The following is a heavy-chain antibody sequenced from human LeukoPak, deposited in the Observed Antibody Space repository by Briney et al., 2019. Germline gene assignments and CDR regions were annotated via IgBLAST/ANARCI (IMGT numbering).Heavy chain of an antibody. J-gene: IGHJ4*02. Sequence: SQTLSLTCAISGDSVSSNSAAWNWIRLSPSRGLEWLGRTYYRSKWYNDYAVSVKSRITINPDTSKNQFSLQLNSVTPEDTAVYYCARERVIIAAAGTRDFDYWGQGTLVTVSS. CDR1: GDSVSSNSAA. D-gene: IGHD6-13*01. CDR2: TYYRSKWYN. V-gene: IGHV6-1*01. CDR3: ARERVIIAAAGTRDFDY.